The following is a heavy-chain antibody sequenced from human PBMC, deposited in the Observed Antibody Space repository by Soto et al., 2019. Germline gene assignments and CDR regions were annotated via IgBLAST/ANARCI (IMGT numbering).Heavy chain of an antibody. V-gene: IGHV4-34*01. CDR3: ERVEGGRIAVLPPTSHRRQNWFDP. Sequence: QVQLQQWGAGLLKHPRPWPSTSAAYGGSPRVNGWTWSRRTPGRGPGGIGEANHEGETNYIPSLKSRVSMSVDTSKNQFSLRVTSVTAADTGVYFCERVEGGRIAVLPPTSHRRQNWFDPWGRGTPVFVST. CDR1: GGSPRVNG. D-gene: IGHD2-21*01. CDR2: ANHEGET. J-gene: IGHJ5*02.